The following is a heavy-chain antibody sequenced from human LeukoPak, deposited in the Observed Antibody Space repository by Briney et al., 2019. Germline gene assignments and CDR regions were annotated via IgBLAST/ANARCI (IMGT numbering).Heavy chain of an antibody. CDR3: VKSGGYGLIDY. Sequence: SETLSLTCTVSGGSISSGYYWGWIRQPPGKGLEWIGSIYHSGSTYYNPPLKSRVTISVDTSKNQFSLKLSSVTAADTAMYFCVKSGGYGLIDYWGQGTLVTVSS. J-gene: IGHJ4*02. D-gene: IGHD1-26*01. V-gene: IGHV4-38-2*02. CDR2: IYHSGST. CDR1: GGSISSGYY.